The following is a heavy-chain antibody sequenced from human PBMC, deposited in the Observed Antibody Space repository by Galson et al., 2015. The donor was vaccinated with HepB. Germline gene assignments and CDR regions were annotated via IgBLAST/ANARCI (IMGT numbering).Heavy chain of an antibody. CDR1: GFTFSNAW. Sequence: SLRLSCAASGFTFSNAWMNWVRQAPGKGLEWVGRIKSKTDGGTTDYAAPVKGRFTITRDDSKNTLYLQINSLKTEDTAVYYCTTVKAYSSGWNFDYWGQGTLVTVSS. J-gene: IGHJ4*02. V-gene: IGHV3-15*07. CDR2: IKSKTDGGTT. D-gene: IGHD6-19*01. CDR3: TTVKAYSSGWNFDY.